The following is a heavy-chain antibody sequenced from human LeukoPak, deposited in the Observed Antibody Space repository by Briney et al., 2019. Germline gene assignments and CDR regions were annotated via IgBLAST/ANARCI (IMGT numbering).Heavy chain of an antibody. Sequence: PSETLSLTCAVYGGSFSGYYWSWIRQPPGKGLEWIGEINHSGSTNYNPSLKSRVTISVDTSKNQFSLKLSSVTAADTAVYYCARGSDSSGWYGYNWSDPWGQGTLVTVSS. V-gene: IGHV4-34*01. J-gene: IGHJ5*02. CDR2: INHSGST. CDR3: ARGSDSSGWYGYNWSDP. CDR1: GGSFSGYY. D-gene: IGHD6-19*01.